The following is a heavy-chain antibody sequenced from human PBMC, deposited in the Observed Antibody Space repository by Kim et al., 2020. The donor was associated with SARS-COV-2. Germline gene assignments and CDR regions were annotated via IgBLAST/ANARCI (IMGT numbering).Heavy chain of an antibody. V-gene: IGHV3-7*01. CDR1: GFTFSSYW. CDR3: ATTGACSF. D-gene: IGHD7-27*01. J-gene: IGHJ4*02. Sequence: GGSLRLSCAASGFTFSSYWLTWVRQAPGKGLEWVASIKQDGSDKYYVDSVKGRFTISRDNAKNSLFLQMNSLRAEDTAIYYCATTGACSFWGQGALVPAS. CDR2: IKQDGSDK.